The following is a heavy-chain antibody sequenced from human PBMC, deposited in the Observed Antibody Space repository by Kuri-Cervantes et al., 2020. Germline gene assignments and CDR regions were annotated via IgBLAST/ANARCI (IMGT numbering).Heavy chain of an antibody. Sequence: GESLKISCAASGFKFGDFYIDWVRQAPGKGLEWVSVIYSGGSTYYADSVKGRFTISRDNSKNTLYLQMNSLRAEDTAVYYCARASLENWNYGDYYYYYGMDVWGQGTTVTVSS. J-gene: IGHJ6*02. CDR2: IYSGGST. CDR3: ARASLENWNYGDYYYYYGMDV. V-gene: IGHV3-66*01. CDR1: GFKFGDFY. D-gene: IGHD1-7*01.